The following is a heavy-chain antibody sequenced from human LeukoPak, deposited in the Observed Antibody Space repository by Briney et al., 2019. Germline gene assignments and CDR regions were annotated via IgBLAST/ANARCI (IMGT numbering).Heavy chain of an antibody. Sequence: GESLKISCKGSGYSFNTYWIAWVRQMPGKGLEWMGIIYPGDSDIRYTPSFQVQVTISADESISTTYLQWSSLKASDTAMYYCARQADYNILTGYFKGHLDYWGQGTLVTVSS. D-gene: IGHD3-9*01. CDR1: GYSFNTYW. CDR3: ARQADYNILTGYFKGHLDY. J-gene: IGHJ4*02. V-gene: IGHV5-51*01. CDR2: IYPGDSDI.